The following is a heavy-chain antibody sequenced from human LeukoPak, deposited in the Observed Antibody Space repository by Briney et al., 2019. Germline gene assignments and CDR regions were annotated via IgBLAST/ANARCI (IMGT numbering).Heavy chain of an antibody. D-gene: IGHD4-11*01. CDR1: GFTFHDYA. CDR2: LSWNSGSI. V-gene: IGHV3-9*01. J-gene: IGHJ5*02. CDR3: AKGSSNYERVGFRGNWFDP. Sequence: GRSLRLSCAASGFTFHDYAMHWVRQAPGEGLEWVSGLSWNSGSIGYAGSVKGRFTISRDNAKNSLYLQINSLRTEDTALYYCAKGSSNYERVGFRGNWFDPWGQGTLVTVSS.